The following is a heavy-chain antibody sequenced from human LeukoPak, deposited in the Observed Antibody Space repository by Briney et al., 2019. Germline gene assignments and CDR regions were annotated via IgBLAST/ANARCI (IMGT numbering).Heavy chain of an antibody. Sequence: ASVKVSCKASGHTFGVHYMHWVRQAPGQGLEWMGWINPNSGGTKYAQRFQGRVTMTRDTSIGTAYMELRRLRSDDTAVYYCARVLLRTGIPEGFDPWGQGTLVTVSS. D-gene: IGHD1-14*01. CDR3: ARVLLRTGIPEGFDP. CDR1: GHTFGVHY. J-gene: IGHJ5*02. CDR2: INPNSGGT. V-gene: IGHV1-2*02.